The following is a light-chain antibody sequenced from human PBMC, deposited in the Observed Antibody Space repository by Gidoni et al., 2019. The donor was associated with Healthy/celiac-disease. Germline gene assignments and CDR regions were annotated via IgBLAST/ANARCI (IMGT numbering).Light chain of an antibody. Sequence: IVLTQSPGTLSLSPGERATLSCSASQSVSSSYLAWYQQQPGQAPRLLIYGASSRATGIPDRFSGSGSGTDFTLTISRLEPEDFAVYYCQQYGSSPSYTFGQGTKLEIK. V-gene: IGKV3-20*01. CDR2: GAS. J-gene: IGKJ2*01. CDR1: QSVSSSY. CDR3: QQYGSSPSYT.